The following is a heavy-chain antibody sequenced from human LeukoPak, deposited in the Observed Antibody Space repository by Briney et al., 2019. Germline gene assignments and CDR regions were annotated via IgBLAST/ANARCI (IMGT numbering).Heavy chain of an antibody. CDR3: ARDRREYCSSTDCHQPYYYYYMDV. CDR1: GGSISRGTHY. J-gene: IGHJ6*03. Sequence: SETLSLTCSVFGGSISRGTHYWPWLRQPAGKGPEYLGRVYTNGSTSYNPSLKSRVTLSLDASRNQFSLTLSSVTAADTAVYYCARDRREYCSSTDCHQPYYYYYMDVWGKGTTVTVSS. CDR2: VYTNGST. D-gene: IGHD2-2*01. V-gene: IGHV4-61*02.